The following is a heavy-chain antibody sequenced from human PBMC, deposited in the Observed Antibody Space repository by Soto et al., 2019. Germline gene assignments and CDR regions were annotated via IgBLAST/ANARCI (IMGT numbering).Heavy chain of an antibody. J-gene: IGHJ2*01. Sequence: QVQLQESGPGLVKPSQTLSLTCTVPGGSISSGDYYWTWIRQPPGKGLEWIGYIYYSGRTNYNPSLSSQLTISVDTSKNQFSLNLSSVTAADTAVYYCARIVESDYTIDFDLWGRGTLVTVSS. CDR3: ARIVESDYTIDFDL. CDR2: IYYSGRT. CDR1: GGSISSGDYY. D-gene: IGHD3-3*01. V-gene: IGHV4-30-4*01.